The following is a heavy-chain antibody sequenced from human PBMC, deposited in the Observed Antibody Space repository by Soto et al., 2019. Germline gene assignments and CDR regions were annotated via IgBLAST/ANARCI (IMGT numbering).Heavy chain of an antibody. CDR3: VRGRSKQFDWSPPPKFDP. Sequence: EVGLVESGGGLVQPGGSLRLSCAASGFTFSDYDLHWVRQGTEKGLEWVSGIGTLGDTYYAASVRGRLIISRQHAKNSVYLEMKNLRVGDTGLYYCVRGRSKQFDWSPPPKFDPWGQGTLVT. D-gene: IGHD3-3*01. CDR1: GFTFSDYD. J-gene: IGHJ5*02. V-gene: IGHV3-13*01. CDR2: IGTLGDT.